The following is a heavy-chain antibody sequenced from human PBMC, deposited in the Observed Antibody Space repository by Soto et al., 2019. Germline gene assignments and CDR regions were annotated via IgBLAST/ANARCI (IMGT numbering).Heavy chain of an antibody. CDR3: AVSDTVVTGNAFDI. D-gene: IGHD2-15*01. J-gene: IGHJ3*02. CDR2: IIPIFGTA. CDR1: GGTFSSYA. Sequence: QVQLVQSGAEVKKPGSSVKVSCKASGGTFSSYAISWVRQAPGQGLEWLGGIIPIFGTANYAQKFQGRVTITADESTSTAYMELSSLRSEDTAVYYCAVSDTVVTGNAFDIWGQGTMVTVSS. V-gene: IGHV1-69*12.